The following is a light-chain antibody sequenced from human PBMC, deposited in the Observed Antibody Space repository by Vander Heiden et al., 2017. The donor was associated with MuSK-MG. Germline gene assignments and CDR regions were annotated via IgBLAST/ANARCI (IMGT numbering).Light chain of an antibody. CDR2: DAS. V-gene: IGKV3-11*01. Sequence: EIVLTQSPATLSLSPGERATLSCRASQDIGSQLAWYQQKPGQAPRLLISDASNRATAIPARFSGSGSGTDFTLTISSLESEDFAVYYCQQRGDWPLTFGGGTKVEI. J-gene: IGKJ4*01. CDR3: QQRGDWPLT. CDR1: QDIGSQ.